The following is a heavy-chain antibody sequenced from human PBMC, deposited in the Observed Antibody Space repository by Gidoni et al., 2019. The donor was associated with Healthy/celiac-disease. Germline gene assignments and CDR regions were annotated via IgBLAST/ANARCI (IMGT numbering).Heavy chain of an antibody. Sequence: QVQLVQSGAEVKKPGSSVKVSCKASGGTFSSYAISWVRQAPGQGLEWMGGIVPIFGTANYAPKFQGRVTITADESTSTAYIELSSLRSEDTAVYFCASVGYDFWGGDRDYYYYYGMDVWGQGTTVTVSS. D-gene: IGHD3-3*01. J-gene: IGHJ6*02. CDR1: GGTFSSYA. V-gene: IGHV1-69*01. CDR3: ASVGYDFWGGDRDYYYYYGMDV. CDR2: IVPIFGTA.